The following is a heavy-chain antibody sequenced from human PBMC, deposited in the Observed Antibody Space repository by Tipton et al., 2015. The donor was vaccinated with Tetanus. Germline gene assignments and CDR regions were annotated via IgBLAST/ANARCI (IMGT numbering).Heavy chain of an antibody. D-gene: IGHD6-13*01. V-gene: IGHV1-2*06. CDR1: GYTFTGYY. CDR3: ARSLLVYSSSHPPGY. Sequence: QVQLVQSGPEVKKPGASVKVSCKASGYTFTGYYMHWVRQAPGQGLEWMGRINPNSGGTNYAQKFQGRVTMTRDTSISTAYMELSRLRSDDTAVYYCARSLLVYSSSHPPGYWGQGTLVTVSS. J-gene: IGHJ4*02. CDR2: INPNSGGT.